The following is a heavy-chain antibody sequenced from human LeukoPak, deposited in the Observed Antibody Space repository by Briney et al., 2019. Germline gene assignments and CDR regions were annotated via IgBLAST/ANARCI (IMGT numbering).Heavy chain of an antibody. CDR1: GFTFSSYW. D-gene: IGHD3-16*01. CDR2: IKQVGSEK. CDR3: AIFGGQLRYYYYYYSMDV. V-gene: IGHV3-7*01. J-gene: IGHJ6*03. Sequence: PGGSLRLSCAASGFTFSSYWMSWVRQAPGKGLEWVANIKQVGSEKYYADSVKGRFTISRDNAKNSLHLQMNSLRPEDTAVYYFAIFGGQLRYYYYYYSMDVWGKGTTVTVSS.